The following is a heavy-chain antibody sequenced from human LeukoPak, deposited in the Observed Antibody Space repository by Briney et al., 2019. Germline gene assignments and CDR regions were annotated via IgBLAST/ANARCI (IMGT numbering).Heavy chain of an antibody. CDR3: ARDSGRSDSSGLDDY. CDR2: INPSGGST. Sequence: ASVKVSCKTSGYTFTSFHMHWVRQAPGQGLEWMGIINPSGGSTSYAQKFQGRVTMTRDTSTSTVYMELSSLRSEDTAVYYCARDSGRSDSSGLDDYWGQGTLVTVSS. CDR1: GYTFTSFH. D-gene: IGHD3-22*01. V-gene: IGHV1-46*01. J-gene: IGHJ4*02.